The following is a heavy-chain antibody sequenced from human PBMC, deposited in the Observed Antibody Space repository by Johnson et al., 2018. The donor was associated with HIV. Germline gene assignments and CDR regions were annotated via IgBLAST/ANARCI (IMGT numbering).Heavy chain of an antibody. V-gene: IGHV3-33*06. CDR1: GFTFSSYG. J-gene: IGHJ3*02. CDR3: AKDRRSFYGGKAADVFDI. D-gene: IGHD4-23*01. CDR2: IWYDGSNK. Sequence: VQLVESGGGVVQPGRSLRLSCAASGFTFSSYGMHWVRQAPGKGLEWVAVIWYDGSNKYYADSVKDRFTISRDNSKNTLYLQMNSLRAEDTAVYYCAKDRRSFYGGKAADVFDIWGQGTMVTVSS.